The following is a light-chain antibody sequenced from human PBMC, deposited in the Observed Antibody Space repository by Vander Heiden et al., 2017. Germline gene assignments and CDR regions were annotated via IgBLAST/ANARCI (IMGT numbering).Light chain of an antibody. CDR3: QQSDNTPYT. J-gene: IGKJ2*01. V-gene: IGKV1-39*01. CDR2: AAS. Sequence: DIQMTQSPSSLSASVGDRVTITCRASQSISSYLNWYQQKPGKAPKLLIYAASRLQSGVTSRLSGSGSGTDFTLTITRLQPEDFASYYCQQSDNTPYTFGQGTKLEIK. CDR1: QSISSY.